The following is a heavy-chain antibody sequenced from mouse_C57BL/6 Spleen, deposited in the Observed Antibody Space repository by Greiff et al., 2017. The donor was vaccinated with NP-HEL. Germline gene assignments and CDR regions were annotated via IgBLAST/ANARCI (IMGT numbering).Heavy chain of an antibody. Sequence: EVQLVESGEGLVKPGGSLKLSCAASGFTFSSYSMSWVRQTPEKRLEWVAYISSGGDYIYYADTVKGRFTISRDNARNTLYLQMSSLKSEDTAMYYCTRFITTVVPIPYAMDYWGQGTSVTVSS. CDR3: TRFITTVVPIPYAMDY. CDR1: GFTFSSYS. D-gene: IGHD1-1*01. CDR2: ISSGGDYI. V-gene: IGHV5-9-1*02. J-gene: IGHJ4*01.